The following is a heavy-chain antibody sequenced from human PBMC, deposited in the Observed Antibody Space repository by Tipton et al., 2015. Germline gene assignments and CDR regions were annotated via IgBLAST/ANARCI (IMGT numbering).Heavy chain of an antibody. CDR1: GGTFSGYY. J-gene: IGHJ5*02. D-gene: IGHD3-10*01. Sequence: LRLSCAVYGGTFSGYYWSWIRQPPGKGLEWIGEINHSGSTNYNPSLKSRVTISVDRSKNHFSLKLSSVAAADTAVYYCARERYYYGSGCDLWGQGTVVTVSS. CDR2: INHSGST. CDR3: ARERYYYGSGCDL. V-gene: IGHV4-34*01.